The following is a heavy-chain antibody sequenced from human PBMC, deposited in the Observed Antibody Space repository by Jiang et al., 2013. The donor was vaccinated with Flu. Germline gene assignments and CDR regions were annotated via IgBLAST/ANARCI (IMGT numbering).Heavy chain of an antibody. Sequence: VQLLESGGGLVQPGGSLRLSCAASGFTFSSYAMSWVRQAPGKGLEWVSAISGSGGSTSYADSVKGRFTISRDNSKNTLYLQMNSLRAEDTAVYYCANTAGATIFFDDYYYYGMDVWGQGTTVTVSS. CDR1: GFTFSSYA. J-gene: IGHJ6*02. CDR2: ISGSGGST. V-gene: IGHV3-23*01. CDR3: ANTAGATIFFDDYYYYGMDV. D-gene: IGHD3-3*01.